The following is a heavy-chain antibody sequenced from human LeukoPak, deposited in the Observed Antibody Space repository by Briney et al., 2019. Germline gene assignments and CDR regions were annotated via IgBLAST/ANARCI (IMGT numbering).Heavy chain of an antibody. V-gene: IGHV3-53*01. Sequence: GGSLRLSCAASGFTVSSNYMSWVRQAPGKGLEWVSVIYSGGSTYYADSVKGRFTISRDNSKNTLYLQMNSLRAEDTAVYYCAKFNGYCSSTSCSPQDYWGQGTLVTVSS. CDR2: IYSGGST. CDR3: AKFNGYCSSTSCSPQDY. CDR1: GFTVSSNY. D-gene: IGHD2-2*01. J-gene: IGHJ4*02.